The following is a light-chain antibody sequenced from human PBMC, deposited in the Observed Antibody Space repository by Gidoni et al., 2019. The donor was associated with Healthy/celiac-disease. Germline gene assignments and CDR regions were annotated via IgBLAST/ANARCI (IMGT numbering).Light chain of an antibody. V-gene: IGKV4-1*01. CDR3: QQYYSTRLT. CDR1: PSVLYSSNNKNY. J-gene: IGKJ4*01. Sequence: DIVMNQAPDSLAVSLGERATINCKSSPSVLYSSNNKNYLAWYQQKPGQPPKLLIYCASTRESGVPDRFSGSGSGTDFTLTISSLQAEDVAVYYCQQYYSTRLTFGGGTKVEIK. CDR2: CAS.